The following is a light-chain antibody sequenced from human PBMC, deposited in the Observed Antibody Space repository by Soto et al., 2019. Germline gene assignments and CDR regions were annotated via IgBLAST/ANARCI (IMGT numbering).Light chain of an antibody. J-gene: IGKJ4*01. CDR3: QQADSFPLS. CDR2: AAS. Sequence: ATQMTQSPSSLSASVGDRVTITCRASQDIGNDLGWYQQKPGKAPNLLIYAASSLQSGVPSRFSGSGSGTDFTLTISSLQPEDCATYYCQQADSFPLSFGGGTKVEI. V-gene: IGKV1-6*01. CDR1: QDIGND.